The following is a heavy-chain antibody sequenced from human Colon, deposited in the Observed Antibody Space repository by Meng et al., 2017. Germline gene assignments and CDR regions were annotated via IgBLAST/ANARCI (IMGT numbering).Heavy chain of an antibody. Sequence: EVQLVESGGGLAQPGGSRRLACAAAGFTFTSHWMHWVRQAPGKGLVWVSRLNSDGSRTDYADSVKGRFTISRENAKNTLDLEMNSLRADDTAVYYCVREGYSYGFFDQWGQGTLVTVSS. V-gene: IGHV3-74*01. CDR2: LNSDGSRT. J-gene: IGHJ4*02. CDR3: VREGYSYGFFDQ. D-gene: IGHD5-18*01. CDR1: GFTFTSHW.